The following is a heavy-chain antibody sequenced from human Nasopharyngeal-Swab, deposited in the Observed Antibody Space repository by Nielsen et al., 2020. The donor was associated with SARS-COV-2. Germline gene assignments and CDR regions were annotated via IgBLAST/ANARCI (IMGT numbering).Heavy chain of an antibody. CDR2: ISTSGSST. V-gene: IGHV3-11*04. CDR1: GFTFSDYY. Sequence: GESLKISCAASGFTFSDYYMAWIRQAPGKGLEWVSYISTSGSSTDSADSVKGRFTISRDNAKNSLYLQMNSLRAEDTAVYYCARDSYGSGSDYYYYGMDVWGQGTTVTVSS. D-gene: IGHD3-10*01. CDR3: ARDSYGSGSDYYYYGMDV. J-gene: IGHJ6*02.